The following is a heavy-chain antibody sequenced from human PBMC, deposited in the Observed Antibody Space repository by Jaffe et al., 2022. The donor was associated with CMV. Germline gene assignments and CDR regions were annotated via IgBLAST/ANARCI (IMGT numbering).Heavy chain of an antibody. D-gene: IGHD4-17*01. J-gene: IGHJ6*02. V-gene: IGHV4-31*03. CDR3: ARARHGDYIFYYYYGMDV. Sequence: QVQLQESGPGLVKPSQTLSLTCTVSGGSISSGGYYWSWIRQHPGKGLEWIGYIYYSGSTYYNPSLKSRVTISVDTSKNQFSLKLSSVTAADTAVYYCARARHGDYIFYYYYGMDVWGQGTTVTVSS. CDR2: IYYSGST. CDR1: GGSISSGGYY.